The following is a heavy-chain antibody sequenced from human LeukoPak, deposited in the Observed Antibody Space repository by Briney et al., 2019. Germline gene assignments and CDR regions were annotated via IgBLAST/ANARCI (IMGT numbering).Heavy chain of an antibody. CDR1: GGSLSTSNYY. CDR2: IYYSGST. V-gene: IGHV4-39*01. Sequence: SETLSLTCTVSGGSLSTSNYYWGWIRQPPGKGLEWIGTIYYSGSTYYNPSLRSRVTMSVDTSKNQFSLKLSSVTAADTAVYYCARYPDYYDSRDHFDYWGQGTLVTVSS. CDR3: ARYPDYYDSRDHFDY. J-gene: IGHJ4*02. D-gene: IGHD3-22*01.